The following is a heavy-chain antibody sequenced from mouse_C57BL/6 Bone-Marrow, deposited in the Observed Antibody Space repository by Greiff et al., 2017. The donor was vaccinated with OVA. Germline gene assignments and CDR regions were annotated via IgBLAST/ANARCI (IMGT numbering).Heavy chain of an antibody. D-gene: IGHD1-1*01. Sequence: VQLQQSGAELVKPGASVKMSCKASGYTFTSYWITWVKQRPGQGLEWIGDIYPGSGSTNYNEKFKSKATLTVDTSSSTAYMQLSSLTSEDSAVYYCARFTTVVATGYFDYWGQGTTLTVSS. J-gene: IGHJ2*01. CDR2: IYPGSGST. V-gene: IGHV1-55*01. CDR3: ARFTTVVATGYFDY. CDR1: GYTFTSYW.